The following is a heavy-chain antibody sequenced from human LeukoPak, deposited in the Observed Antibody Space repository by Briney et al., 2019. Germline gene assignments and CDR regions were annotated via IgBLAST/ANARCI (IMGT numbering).Heavy chain of an antibody. Sequence: VASVKVSCKASGYSFTSYYMHWVRQVPGQGPEWMGLINPSGGTKYAQKFQDRVTMTRDTSTSTIYMELSSLRSEDRAVYYCAREGRSDYGASRSFDIWGQGTMVTVSS. D-gene: IGHD4-17*01. CDR3: AREGRSDYGASRSFDI. CDR2: INPSGGT. CDR1: GYSFTSYY. J-gene: IGHJ3*02. V-gene: IGHV1-46*01.